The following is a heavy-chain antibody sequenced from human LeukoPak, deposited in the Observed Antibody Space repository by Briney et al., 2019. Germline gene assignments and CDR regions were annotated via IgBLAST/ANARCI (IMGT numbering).Heavy chain of an antibody. CDR1: GFTFSSYW. V-gene: IGHV3-74*01. D-gene: IGHD5-24*01. J-gene: IGHJ4*02. CDR3: AREVEMATINY. CDR2: INIDGSST. Sequence: PGGSLRLSCAASGFTFSSYWMHWVRQAPGQGLVGVSRINIDGSSTSYADSVKGRFTISRDNAKNTLYLQMNSLRAEDTAVYYCAREVEMATINYWGQGTLVTVSS.